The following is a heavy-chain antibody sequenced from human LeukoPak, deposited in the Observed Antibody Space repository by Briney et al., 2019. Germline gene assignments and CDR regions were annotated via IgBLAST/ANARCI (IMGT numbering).Heavy chain of an antibody. V-gene: IGHV3-33*01. J-gene: IGHJ4*02. D-gene: IGHD2-15*01. Sequence: GGSLRLSCAVSGFTFSSYGMHWVRQAPGKGLEWVAVIWYDGSKKYYADSVKGRFTISRDNAKNSLYLQMNSLRAEDTAVYYCARDPGRSGGSCYSDYWGQGTLVTVSS. CDR3: ARDPGRSGGSCYSDY. CDR1: GFTFSSYG. CDR2: IWYDGSKK.